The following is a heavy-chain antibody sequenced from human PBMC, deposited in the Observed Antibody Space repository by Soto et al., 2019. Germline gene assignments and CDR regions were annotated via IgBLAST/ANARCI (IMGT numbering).Heavy chain of an antibody. CDR3: AKDLIRSLVTDKF. V-gene: IGHV3-23*01. Sequence: PGGSLSLSCAASGFPFSTFAMNWVRLAPGKGPEWVSAISARVDSTYYADSVRGRFTISRDNSKNALYLMMSNLRPEDTAIYYCAKDLIRSLVTDKFWGQGTLVTVSS. CDR2: ISARVDST. D-gene: IGHD2-21*02. CDR1: GFPFSTFA. J-gene: IGHJ4*02.